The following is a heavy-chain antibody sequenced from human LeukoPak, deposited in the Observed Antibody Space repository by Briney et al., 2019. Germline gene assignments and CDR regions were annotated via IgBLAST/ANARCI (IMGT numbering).Heavy chain of an antibody. CDR3: ARGGSSSSYYNNYGMDV. CDR1: GYSLTSFD. D-gene: IGHD6-13*01. Sequence: ASVKVSCKASGYSLTSFDINWVRQGSGQGLEWMGWMNPKRGNTGYAPTFQGRVTITRNTSIDTAFMELSSLRPDDTAVYYCARGGSSSSYYNNYGMDVWGQGTTITVSS. V-gene: IGHV1-8*01. CDR2: MNPKRGNT. J-gene: IGHJ6*02.